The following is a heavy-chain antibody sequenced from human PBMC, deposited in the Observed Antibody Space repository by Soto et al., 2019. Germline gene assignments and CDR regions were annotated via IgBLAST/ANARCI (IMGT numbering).Heavy chain of an antibody. CDR2: IYYSGST. CDR1: GGSISSYY. J-gene: IGHJ4*02. CDR3: ARWTPPTILYGSGSYFDY. V-gene: IGHV4-59*08. D-gene: IGHD3-10*01. Sequence: PSETLSLTCTVSGGSISSYYWSWIRQPPGKGLEWIGYIYYSGSTNYNPSLKSRVTISVDTSKNQFSLKLSSVTAADTAVYYCARWTPPTILYGSGSYFDYWGQGTLVTVSS.